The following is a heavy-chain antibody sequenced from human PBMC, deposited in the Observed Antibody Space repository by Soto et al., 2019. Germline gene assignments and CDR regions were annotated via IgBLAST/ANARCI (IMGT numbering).Heavy chain of an antibody. CDR1: GFTFHHYA. J-gene: IGHJ4*02. CDR2: VSYDGKYK. D-gene: IGHD2-15*01. CDR3: VKESGGSGRENDFDT. Sequence: QVHLVESGGGVAQPGMSLRLSCVASGFTFHHYAIDWVRQAPGQGLEWVAVVSYDGKYKDYAESVKGRFTISRDNSNNVVYLQMESLRPEDTAIYYCVKESGGSGRENDFDTWGQGTQVTVSS. V-gene: IGHV3-30*18.